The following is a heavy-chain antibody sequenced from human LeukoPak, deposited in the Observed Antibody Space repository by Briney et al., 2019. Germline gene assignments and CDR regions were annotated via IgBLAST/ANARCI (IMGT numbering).Heavy chain of an antibody. CDR2: IDNYSGDT. V-gene: IGHV1-18*01. J-gene: IGHJ6*02. D-gene: IGHD6-19*01. CDR3: ARDYSIRVAASSYGMDV. CDR1: GYTFTSIG. Sequence: ASVKVSCKGSGYTFTSIGLSWVRQAPGQGLEWMGWIDNYSGDTDYAQNFQGRVTMTTDTTTSTAYMELTSLRSDDTAVYYCARDYSIRVAASSYGMDVWGQGTTVTVSS.